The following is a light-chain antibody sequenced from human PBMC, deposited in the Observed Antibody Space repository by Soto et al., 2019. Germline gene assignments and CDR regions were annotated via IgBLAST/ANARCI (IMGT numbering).Light chain of an antibody. CDR2: GTS. CDR1: QSVSSN. Sequence: EVVMTQSPAILSMSPGERVTLSCRASQSVSSNLAWYQQKPGQAPRLLIYGTSTRATGIPASFSGSGSGTEFTLTISSLQSEDFAVYYCQQYNNWPRTFGQGTKVAIK. CDR3: QQYNNWPRT. J-gene: IGKJ1*01. V-gene: IGKV3-15*01.